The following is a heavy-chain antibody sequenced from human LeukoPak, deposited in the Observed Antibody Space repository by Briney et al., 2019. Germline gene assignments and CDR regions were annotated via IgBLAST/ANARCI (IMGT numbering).Heavy chain of an antibody. CDR3: ASQLLMVRGVIGYYGMDV. J-gene: IGHJ6*02. CDR1: GYTFTSYG. CDR2: IIPILGIA. Sequence: GASVKVSCKASGYTFTSYGISWVRQAPGQGLEWMGRIIPILGIANYAQKFQGRVTITADKSTSTAYMELSSLRSEDTAVYYCASQLLMVRGVIGYYGMDVWGQGTTVTVSS. V-gene: IGHV1-69*04. D-gene: IGHD3-10*01.